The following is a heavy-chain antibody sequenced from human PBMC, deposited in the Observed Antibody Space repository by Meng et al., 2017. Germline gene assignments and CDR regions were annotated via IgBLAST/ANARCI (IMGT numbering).Heavy chain of an antibody. CDR1: GGSISSSNW. J-gene: IGHJ4*02. D-gene: IGHD2-15*01. Sequence: VQLPESGPGLVKPSGTLSLTGAGSGGSISSSNWWSWVRQPPGKGLEWIGEIYHSGSTNYNPSLKSRVTISVDKSKNQFSLKLSSVTAADTAVYYCARVVAATTLFLDYWGQGTLVTVSS. CDR3: ARVVAATTLFLDY. CDR2: IYHSGST. V-gene: IGHV4-4*02.